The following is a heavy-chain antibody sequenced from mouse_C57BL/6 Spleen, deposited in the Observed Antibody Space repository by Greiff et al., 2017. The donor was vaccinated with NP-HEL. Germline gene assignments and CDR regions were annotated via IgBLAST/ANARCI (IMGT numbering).Heavy chain of an antibody. CDR1: GYTFTSYW. CDR3: ARSRITTVVAYYAMDY. V-gene: IGHV1-64*01. J-gene: IGHJ4*01. Sequence: VQLQQPGAELVKPGASVTLSCKASGYTFTSYWMHWLKQRPGQGLEWIGMIHPNSGSTNYNEKFKSKATLTVDKSSSTAYMQLSSLTSEDSAVYYCARSRITTVVAYYAMDYWGQGTSVTVSS. D-gene: IGHD1-1*01. CDR2: IHPNSGST.